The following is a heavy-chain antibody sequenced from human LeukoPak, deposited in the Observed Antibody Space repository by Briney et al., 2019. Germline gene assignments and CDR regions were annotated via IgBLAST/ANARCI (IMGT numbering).Heavy chain of an antibody. CDR3: ARSSYYYGADALDI. J-gene: IGHJ3*02. D-gene: IGHD3-10*01. V-gene: IGHV4-59*01. CDR1: GGSISSYY. CDR2: IYYSGST. Sequence: SETLSLTCTVSGGSISSYYWTWIRRPPGKGLEWIGYIYYSGSTNYNPSLKSRVTISVDTSKKQFSLKLSSVTAADTAVYYCARSSYYYGADALDIWGQGTTVTVSS.